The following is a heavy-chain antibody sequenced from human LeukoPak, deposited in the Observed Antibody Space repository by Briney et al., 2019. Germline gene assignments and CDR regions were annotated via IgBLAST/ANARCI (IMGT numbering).Heavy chain of an antibody. Sequence: PGRSLRLSCAASGFTFSSYGMHWVRQAPGKGLEWVAVISYDGSNKYYADSVKGRFTISRDNSKNTLYLQMNSLRAEDTAVYYCAKVNSMVRGVTYYFDYWAREPWSPSPQ. D-gene: IGHD3-10*01. CDR3: AKVNSMVRGVTYYFDY. J-gene: IGHJ4*02. CDR1: GFTFSSYG. V-gene: IGHV3-30*18. CDR2: ISYDGSNK.